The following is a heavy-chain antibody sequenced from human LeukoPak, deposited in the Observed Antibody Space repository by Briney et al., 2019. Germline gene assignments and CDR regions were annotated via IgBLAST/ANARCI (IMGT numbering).Heavy chain of an antibody. CDR1: GFTVSSSY. J-gene: IGHJ4*02. V-gene: IGHV3-53*01. Sequence: QPGGSLRLSCAASGFTVSSSYMNWVRQAPGKGLEWVSVIYTGGSTYYADSVKGQFTISRDNSKNTLYLQMNSLRAEDTAVYYCARDANKKNYFDCWGQGTLVTVSS. CDR3: ARDANKKNYFDC. D-gene: IGHD2/OR15-2a*01. CDR2: IYTGGST.